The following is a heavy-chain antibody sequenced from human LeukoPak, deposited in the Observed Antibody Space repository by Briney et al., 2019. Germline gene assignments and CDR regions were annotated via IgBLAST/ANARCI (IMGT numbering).Heavy chain of an antibody. V-gene: IGHV3-30*18. D-gene: IGHD3-22*01. J-gene: IGHJ4*02. CDR1: GFSFSNFG. Sequence: GGSLRLSCAASGFSFSNFGMHWVRQAPGQGLEWVTVISYGGSYKYYADSVKGRFTISRDNSKNTLYLQMNSLRAEDTAVYYCAKGGHYYDSSGGLGHWGQGTLVTVSS. CDR3: AKGGHYYDSSGGLGH. CDR2: ISYGGSYK.